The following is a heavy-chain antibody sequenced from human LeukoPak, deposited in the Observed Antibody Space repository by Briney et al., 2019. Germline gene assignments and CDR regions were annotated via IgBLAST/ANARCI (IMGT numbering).Heavy chain of an antibody. Sequence: SETLSLTCAVSGGSISSNNRWSWVRQPPGKGLEWIGEIYHSGSTNYNPSLKSRVTISVDKSKNQFSLKLSSVTAADTAVYYCATYDSSGYYAYWGYWGQGTLVTVSS. V-gene: IGHV4-4*02. D-gene: IGHD3-22*01. CDR3: ATYDSSGYYAYWGY. CDR2: IYHSGST. J-gene: IGHJ4*02. CDR1: GGSISSNNR.